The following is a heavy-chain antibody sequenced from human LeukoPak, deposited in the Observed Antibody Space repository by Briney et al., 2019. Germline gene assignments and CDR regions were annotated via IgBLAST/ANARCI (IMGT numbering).Heavy chain of an antibody. V-gene: IGHV3-23*01. CDR3: ARGPYYYYYGMDV. CDR1: GVTFSSYV. J-gene: IGHJ6*02. Sequence: GGSLRLSCEASGVTFSSYVMSWVRQAPGKGPEWVSGISGSGGGTYYADSVKGRFAISRDNSKNTLYLQMNSLRAEDTAVYYCARGPYYYYYGMDVWGQGTTVTVSS. CDR2: ISGSGGGT.